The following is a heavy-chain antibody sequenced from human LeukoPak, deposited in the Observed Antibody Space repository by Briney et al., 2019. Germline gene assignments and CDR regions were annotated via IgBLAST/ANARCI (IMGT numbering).Heavy chain of an antibody. CDR3: AKGRWTTVTTLAFDI. J-gene: IGHJ3*02. V-gene: IGHV3-48*03. Sequence: GGSLRLSCAASGFTFSSYEMNWVRQAPGKGLEWVSYISSSGSTIYYADSVKGRFTISRDNSKNTLYLQMNSLRTEDTAVYYCAKGRWTTVTTLAFDIWGQGTMVTVSS. CDR2: ISSSGSTI. D-gene: IGHD4-17*01. CDR1: GFTFSSYE.